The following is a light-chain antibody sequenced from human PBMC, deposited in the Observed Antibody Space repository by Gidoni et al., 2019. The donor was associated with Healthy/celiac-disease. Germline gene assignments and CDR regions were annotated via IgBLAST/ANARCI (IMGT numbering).Light chain of an antibody. V-gene: IGKV3-15*01. J-gene: IGKJ2*01. CDR2: DAS. Sequence: EIVMTQSPATLSVSPGERASLSCRASQSVSRKLAWYQQKPGQAPRLLIYDASTRATGIPVRFSGSGSGTEFTLTISGLQSEDFAVYYCQQYNNWPMYTFGQGTKLEIK. CDR3: QQYNNWPMYT. CDR1: QSVSRK.